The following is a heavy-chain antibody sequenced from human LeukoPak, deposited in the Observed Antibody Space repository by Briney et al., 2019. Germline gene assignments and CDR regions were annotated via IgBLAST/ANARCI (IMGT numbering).Heavy chain of an antibody. CDR3: ASGTPGEYYDSSGYYY. CDR2: IYYSGST. J-gene: IGHJ4*02. CDR1: GYSISSGYY. Sequence: PSETLSLTCTVSGYSISSGYYWGWIRQPPGKGLEWIGYIYYSGSTNYNPSLKSRVTISLDTSKNQFSLKLSSVTAADTAVYYCASGTPGEYYDSSGYYYWGQGTLVTVSS. D-gene: IGHD3-22*01. V-gene: IGHV4-38-2*02.